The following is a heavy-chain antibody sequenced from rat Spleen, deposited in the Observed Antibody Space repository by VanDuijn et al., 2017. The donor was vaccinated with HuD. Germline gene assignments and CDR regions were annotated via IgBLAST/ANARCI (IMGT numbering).Heavy chain of an antibody. CDR2: IIYDGSRT. J-gene: IGHJ4*01. V-gene: IGHV5S10*01. D-gene: IGHD4-5*01. Sequence: EVQLVESGGGLVQPGRSLKLSCAASGFTFSDYNMAWVRQAPKKGLEWVATIIYDGSRTYYRDSVKGRFTISRDNAKSTLYLQMNSLRSEDTATYYCTRVRRGNGYVMDAWGQGASVTVSS. CDR3: TRVRRGNGYVMDA. CDR1: GFTFSDYN.